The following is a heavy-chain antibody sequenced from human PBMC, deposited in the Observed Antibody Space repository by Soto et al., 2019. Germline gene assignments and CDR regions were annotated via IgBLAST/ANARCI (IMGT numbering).Heavy chain of an antibody. D-gene: IGHD3-9*01. CDR3: ARTTDYDILTGHLDY. Sequence: ASVKVSCKASGYTFTGYYMHWVRQAPGQGLEWMGWINPNSGGTNYAQKFQGWVTMTRDTSISTAYMELSRLRSDDTAVYYCARTTDYDILTGHLDYWGQGTLVTVSS. CDR2: INPNSGGT. V-gene: IGHV1-2*04. CDR1: GYTFTGYY. J-gene: IGHJ4*02.